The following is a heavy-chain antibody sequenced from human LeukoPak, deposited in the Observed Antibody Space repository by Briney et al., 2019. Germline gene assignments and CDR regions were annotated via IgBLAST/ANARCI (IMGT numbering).Heavy chain of an antibody. Sequence: GASVKVSCKASGGTFSSYAISWVRQAPGQGLEWMGGIIPIFGTANYAQKFQGRVTITTDESTSTAYMELSSLRSEDTAVYYCARGIPECSSTSCYDVYYNYMDVWGKGTTVTVSS. D-gene: IGHD2-2*01. CDR1: GGTFSSYA. CDR3: ARGIPECSSTSCYDVYYNYMDV. J-gene: IGHJ6*03. V-gene: IGHV1-69*05. CDR2: IIPIFGTA.